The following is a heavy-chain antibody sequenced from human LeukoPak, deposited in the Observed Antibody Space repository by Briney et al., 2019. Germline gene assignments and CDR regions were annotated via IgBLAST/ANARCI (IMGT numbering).Heavy chain of an antibody. V-gene: IGHV4-30-4*01. CDR3: ARGLSQQYDAFDI. CDR1: GGSIRSGDFY. Sequence: SETLSLTCTVSGGSIRSGDFYWSWIRQPPGKGLEWIGYIYYSGSTNYNPSLKSRVTISKDTSKNQFSLKLSSVTAADTAVYYCARGLSQQYDAFDIWGQGTMVTVSS. CDR2: IYYSGST. D-gene: IGHD6-13*01. J-gene: IGHJ3*02.